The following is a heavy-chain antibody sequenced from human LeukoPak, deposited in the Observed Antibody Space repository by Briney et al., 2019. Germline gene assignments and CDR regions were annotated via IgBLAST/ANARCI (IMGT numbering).Heavy chain of an antibody. V-gene: IGHV3-66*01. J-gene: IGHJ4*02. CDR2: LYSGGNA. D-gene: IGHD1-26*01. Sequence: GGTLRLSCAASGVTVTSNYMTWVSLAQGQGLAWDSILYSGGNADYADSMTRRFPISRDNSKTTLYLQMHSLRAEDTAVYYCARRLEYSGSKGVFDYWGQGTLVTVSS. CDR3: ARRLEYSGSKGVFDY. CDR1: GVTVTSNY.